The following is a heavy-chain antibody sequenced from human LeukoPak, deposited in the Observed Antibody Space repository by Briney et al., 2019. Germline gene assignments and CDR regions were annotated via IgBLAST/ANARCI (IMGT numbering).Heavy chain of an antibody. CDR2: IYTSGST. V-gene: IGHV4-4*07. D-gene: IGHD4-17*01. CDR3: ARGRYGDYVNYYYYMDV. CDR1: GGSISSYH. Sequence: SETLSLTCTVSGGSISSYHWSWIRQPAGKGLEWIGRIYTSGSTNYNPSLKSRVTISVDTSKNQFSLKLSSVTAADTAVYYCARGRYGDYVNYYYYMDVWGKGTTVTVSS. J-gene: IGHJ6*03.